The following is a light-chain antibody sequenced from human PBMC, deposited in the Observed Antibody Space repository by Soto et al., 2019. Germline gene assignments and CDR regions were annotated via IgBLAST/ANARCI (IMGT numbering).Light chain of an antibody. CDR1: QSISSW. CDR2: KAA. Sequence: DIQMTQSPSTLSASVGDRVTITCRASQSISSWLAWYQQKPGKAPKLLIYKAASLESGVPSRVSGRGSGTEFTLTISSLQPDDFASDYCQQYQSYPWTSGNGTKVEIK. V-gene: IGKV1-5*03. CDR3: QQYQSYPWT. J-gene: IGKJ1*01.